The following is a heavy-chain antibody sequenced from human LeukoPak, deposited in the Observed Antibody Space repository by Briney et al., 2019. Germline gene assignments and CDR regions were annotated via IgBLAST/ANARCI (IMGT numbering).Heavy chain of an antibody. CDR2: IYYGGYT. V-gene: IGHV4-39*07. J-gene: IGHJ6*02. Sequence: PSETLSLTCTVSGDSISSNNYYWGWIRQPPGKGLEWIGSIYYGGYTYYNPSLKSRVTISVDTSKNQFSLKLSSVTAADTAVYYCARDNWNYGSSMDVWGQGTTVTVSS. CDR1: GDSISSNNYY. CDR3: ARDNWNYGSSMDV. D-gene: IGHD1-7*01.